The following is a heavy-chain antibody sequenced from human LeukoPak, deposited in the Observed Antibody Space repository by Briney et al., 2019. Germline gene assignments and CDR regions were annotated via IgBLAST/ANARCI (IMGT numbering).Heavy chain of an antibody. CDR1: GGTFSSYA. V-gene: IGHV1-69*01. CDR3: ARGPTTVTTYFDY. CDR2: IIPIFGTT. D-gene: IGHD4-17*01. J-gene: IGHJ4*02. Sequence: SVKVSCKASGGTFSSYAISWVRQAPGQGLEWMGGIIPIFGTTNYAQKFQGRVTITADESTSTAYMELSSLRSEDTAVYYCARGPTTVTTYFDYWGQGTLVTVSS.